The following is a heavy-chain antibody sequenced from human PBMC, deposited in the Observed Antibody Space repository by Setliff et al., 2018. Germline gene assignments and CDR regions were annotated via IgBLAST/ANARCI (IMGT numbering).Heavy chain of an antibody. CDR1: GGSIGSYY. D-gene: IGHD1-26*01. CDR3: ARAPPNRYSGSYEYFYMDV. V-gene: IGHV4-4*08. J-gene: IGHJ6*03. CDR2: IYSSGRT. Sequence: SETLSLTCTVSGGSIGSYYWIWIRQPPGKGLEWIGYIYSSGRTNYNPSLKGRVTLSVDASNNQFSLKVSSVTAADTAVYYCARAPPNRYSGSYEYFYMDVWGKGTTVTVSS.